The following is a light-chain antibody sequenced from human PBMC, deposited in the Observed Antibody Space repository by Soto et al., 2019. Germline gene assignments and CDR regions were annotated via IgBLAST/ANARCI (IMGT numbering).Light chain of an antibody. CDR2: GAS. V-gene: IGKV3-20*01. CDR3: QQFSSYPLT. CDR1: QSVSN. J-gene: IGKJ4*01. Sequence: EIVLKQSPGTLSLSPGERATLSCRASQSVSNNQQRPGQAPRLLIYGASSRATGIPDRFSGGGSGTDFTLTISRLEPEDFAVYYCQQFSSYPLTFGGGTKVDIK.